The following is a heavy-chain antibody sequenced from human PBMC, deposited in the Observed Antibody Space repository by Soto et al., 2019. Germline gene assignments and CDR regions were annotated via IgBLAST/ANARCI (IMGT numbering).Heavy chain of an antibody. J-gene: IGHJ5*02. D-gene: IGHD2-2*01. V-gene: IGHV1-69*08. CDR1: GGTFSSYT. CDR2: IIPILGIA. CDR3: ARDCAVVVPAAGWFDP. Sequence: QVQLVQSGAEVKKPGSSVKVSCKASGGTFSSYTISWVRQAPGQGLEWMGRIIPILGIANYAQKFQVRVTITADKSTSTAYMELSSLRSEDTAVYYCARDCAVVVPAAGWFDPWGQGTLVTVSS.